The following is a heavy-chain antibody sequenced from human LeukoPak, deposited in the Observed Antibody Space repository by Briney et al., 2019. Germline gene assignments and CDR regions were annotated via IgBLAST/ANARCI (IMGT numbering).Heavy chain of an antibody. Sequence: GASVKVSCKPSGYTFISYGISWVRQAPGQGLEWAGWISAYKGVTDYAQKFQGRVAMTTDTSTSTVYMELMSLTFEDTAVYYCARVNDITVVAAAAPHYEYWGQGTLVTVSS. J-gene: IGHJ4*02. CDR2: ISAYKGVT. CDR1: GYTFISYG. CDR3: ARVNDITVVAAAAPHYEY. V-gene: IGHV1-18*01. D-gene: IGHD2-15*01.